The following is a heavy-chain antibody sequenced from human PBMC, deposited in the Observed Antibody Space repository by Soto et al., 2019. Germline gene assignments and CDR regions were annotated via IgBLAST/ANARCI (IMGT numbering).Heavy chain of an antibody. CDR2: IWYDGSNK. V-gene: IGHV3-33*01. CDR3: ARQLDSSGYYYYPNPFDY. J-gene: IGHJ4*02. CDR1: GFTFSSYG. Sequence: GGSLRLSCAASGFTFSSYGMHWVRQAPGKGLEWVAVIWYDGSNKYYADSVKGRFTISRDNSKNTLYLQMNSLRAEDTAVYYCARQLDSSGYYYYPNPFDYWGQGTLVTVSS. D-gene: IGHD3-22*01.